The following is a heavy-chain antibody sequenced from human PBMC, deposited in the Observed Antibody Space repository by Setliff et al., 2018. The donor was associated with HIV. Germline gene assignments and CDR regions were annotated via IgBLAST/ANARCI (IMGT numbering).Heavy chain of an antibody. CDR2: VIPVFGTG. CDR1: GGTFSDYA. J-gene: IGHJ4*01. CDR3: ARVPSPFVQEGYFDD. Sequence: ASVKVSCKVSGGTFSDYAVTWVRQAPGQGLEWMGGVIPVFGTGNYAQKFQGRVTITTDESTRTAYMELRSLRSEDTAVYYCARVPSPFVQEGYFDDWGQGALVTVSS. D-gene: IGHD3-3*01. V-gene: IGHV1-69*05.